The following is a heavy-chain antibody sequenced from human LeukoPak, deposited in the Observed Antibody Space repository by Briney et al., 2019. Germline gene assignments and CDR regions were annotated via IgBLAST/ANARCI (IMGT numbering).Heavy chain of an antibody. CDR1: GGSISSGGYY. J-gene: IGHJ4*02. CDR2: IYYSGST. CDR3: ARAPGATTVVTHLPFDY. V-gene: IGHV4-61*08. Sequence: SETLSLTCTVSGGSISSGGYYWSWIRQHPGKGLEWIGYIYYSGSTNYNPSLKSRVTISVDTSKNQFSLKLSSVTAADTAVYYCARAPGATTVVTHLPFDYWGQGTLVTVSS. D-gene: IGHD4-23*01.